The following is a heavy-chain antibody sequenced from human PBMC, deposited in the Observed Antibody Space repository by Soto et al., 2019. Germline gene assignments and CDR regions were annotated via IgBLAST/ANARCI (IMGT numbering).Heavy chain of an antibody. J-gene: IGHJ5*02. CDR2: IIPIFGTA. CDR3: ARDLPRYGGGTAWFDP. CDR1: GGTFSSYA. Sequence: SVKVSCKASGGTFSSYAISWVRQAPGQGLEWMGGIIPIFGTANYAQKFQGRVTITADESTSTAYMELSSLRSEDTAVYYCARDLPRYGGGTAWFDPWGQGTLVTVSS. D-gene: IGHD5-18*01. V-gene: IGHV1-69*13.